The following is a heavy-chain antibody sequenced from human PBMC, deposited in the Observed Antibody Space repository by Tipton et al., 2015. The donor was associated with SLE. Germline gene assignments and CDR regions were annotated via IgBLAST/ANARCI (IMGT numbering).Heavy chain of an antibody. Sequence: TLSLTCTVSGGSISSSSYYWGWIRQPPGRGLEWIGSIYYSGSTFYNPSLKSRVTISADTSKNQFSLKLRSVTAADTAVYYCVRPSGRISDYFDFWGQGALVTVSS. CDR2: IYYSGST. D-gene: IGHD3-3*02. J-gene: IGHJ4*02. CDR3: VRPSGRISDYFDF. CDR1: GGSISSSSYY. V-gene: IGHV4-39*01.